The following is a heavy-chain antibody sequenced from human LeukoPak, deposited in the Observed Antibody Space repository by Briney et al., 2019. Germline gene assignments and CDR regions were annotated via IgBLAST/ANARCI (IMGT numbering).Heavy chain of an antibody. J-gene: IGHJ4*02. CDR2: ISYDGSNK. CDR1: GFTFSSYG. Sequence: PGRSLRLSCAASGFTFSSYGMHWVRQAPGKGLEWVAVISYDGSNKYYADSVKGRFTISRDNSKNTLYLQMNSLRAEDTAVYYCAKTSITMVRGATSSLDYWGQGTLVTVSS. D-gene: IGHD3-10*01. CDR3: AKTSITMVRGATSSLDY. V-gene: IGHV3-30*18.